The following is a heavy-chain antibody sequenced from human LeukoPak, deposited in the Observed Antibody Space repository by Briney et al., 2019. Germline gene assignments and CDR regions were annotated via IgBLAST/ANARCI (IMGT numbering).Heavy chain of an antibody. CDR3: ARVRPGIGGFFDY. CDR1: GFIFSNYA. D-gene: IGHD6-13*01. V-gene: IGHV3-23*01. J-gene: IGHJ4*02. Sequence: PGGSLRLSCAAPGFIFSNYAMSWVRQAPGKGLEWVSVIRDTGGTTYYAASVQGRFTISRDNSRNTLYLQMNSVSPEDTATYYCARVRPGIGGFFDYWGQGTLVTVSS. CDR2: IRDTGGTT.